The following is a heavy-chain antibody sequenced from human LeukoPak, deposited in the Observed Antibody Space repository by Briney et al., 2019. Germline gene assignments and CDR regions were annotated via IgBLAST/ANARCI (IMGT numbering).Heavy chain of an antibody. Sequence: GGSLRLSCAASGFTFSSYAMSWVRQAPGKGLEWVSATSGSGGSTYYADSVKGRFTISRDNSKNTLYLQMNSLRAEDTAVYYCARASLLGYCSSTSCYQFDYWGQGTLVTVSS. CDR3: ARASLLGYCSSTSCYQFDY. CDR1: GFTFSSYA. CDR2: TSGSGGST. D-gene: IGHD2-2*01. J-gene: IGHJ4*02. V-gene: IGHV3-23*01.